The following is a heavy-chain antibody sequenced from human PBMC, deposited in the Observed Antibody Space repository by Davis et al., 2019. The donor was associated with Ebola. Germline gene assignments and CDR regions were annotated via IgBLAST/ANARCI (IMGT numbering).Heavy chain of an antibody. D-gene: IGHD3-3*01. Sequence: AASVKVSCKASGYTFTGYYMHWVRQAPGQGLEWMGWINPNSGGTNYAQKFQGWVTMTRDTSISTAYMELSRLRSDDTAVYYCARHPPFLEWFWFDPWGQGTLVTVSS. CDR3: ARHPPFLEWFWFDP. CDR1: GYTFTGYY. CDR2: INPNSGGT. V-gene: IGHV1-2*04. J-gene: IGHJ5*02.